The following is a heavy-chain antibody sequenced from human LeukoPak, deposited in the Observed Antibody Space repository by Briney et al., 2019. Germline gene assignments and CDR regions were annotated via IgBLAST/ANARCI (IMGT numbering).Heavy chain of an antibody. CDR1: GFTFSSYW. CDR3: AREGCSGGSCYHNWFDP. CDR2: INQDGSEK. J-gene: IGHJ5*02. D-gene: IGHD2-15*01. Sequence: GGSLSLSCAASGFTFSSYWMSWVRQAPGKGLEWVANINQDGSEKYYVDSVKGRFTISRDNAKNSLYLQMNSLRAEDTAVYYCAREGCSGGSCYHNWFDPWGQGTLVTVSS. V-gene: IGHV3-7*01.